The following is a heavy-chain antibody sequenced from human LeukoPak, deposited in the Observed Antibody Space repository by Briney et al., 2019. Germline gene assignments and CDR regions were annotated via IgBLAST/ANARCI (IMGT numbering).Heavy chain of an antibody. CDR2: SDYSGGT. J-gene: IGHJ5*02. CDR1: GGSISSYY. V-gene: IGHV4-59*01. D-gene: IGHD3-10*01. Sequence: SETLSLTCTVSGGSISSYYWSWIRQPPGKGLEWIGYSDYSGGTNYNPSLKSRVTISLDTSKNLFSLNLSSVTAADTAVYYCARDPCGYGSGSYYSPWGPGTLVTVSS. CDR3: ARDPCGYGSGSYYSP.